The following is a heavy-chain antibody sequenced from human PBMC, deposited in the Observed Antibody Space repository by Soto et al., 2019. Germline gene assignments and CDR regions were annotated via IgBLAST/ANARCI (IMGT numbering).Heavy chain of an antibody. D-gene: IGHD5-18*01. V-gene: IGHV1-69*02. CDR2: IIPMLGIA. Sequence: QVQLVQSGAEVKKPGSSVKVSCKASGGTFSSYTFSWVRQAPGQGLEWMGRIIPMLGIANYAQKFQGRVTITGEKSTSTAYMGLSSLRSEDTAVYYCANRGYSYGFVIYWGQGTLVTVSS. CDR1: GGTFSSYT. J-gene: IGHJ4*02. CDR3: ANRGYSYGFVIY.